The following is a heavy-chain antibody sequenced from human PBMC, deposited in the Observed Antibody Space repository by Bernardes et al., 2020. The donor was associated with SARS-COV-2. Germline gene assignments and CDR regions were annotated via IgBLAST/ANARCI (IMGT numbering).Heavy chain of an antibody. CDR1: GFTFNNAW. J-gene: IGHJ4*02. CDR2: IKSKGDGGTT. D-gene: IGHD2-8*01. Sequence: GGSLRLSCVASGFTFNNAWMNWVRQAPGKGLEWVGRIKSKGDGGTTDYGAPVKGRFSMSRDDSKNTLYLQMNNLKTEDTALYYCATGYCTSFSCYFDYWGQGTLVTVSS. CDR3: ATGYCTSFSCYFDY. V-gene: IGHV3-15*01.